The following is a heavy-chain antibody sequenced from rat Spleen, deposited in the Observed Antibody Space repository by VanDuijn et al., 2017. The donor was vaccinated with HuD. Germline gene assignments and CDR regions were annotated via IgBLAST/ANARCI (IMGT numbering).Heavy chain of an antibody. CDR2: ISPSGGST. CDR3: ATSGNYYDGYYSNWFAY. D-gene: IGHD1-12*03. CDR1: GFTFSNYG. Sequence: EVQLVESGGGLVQPGRSLKLSCAASGFTFSNYGMHWIRQAPTKGLEWVASISPSGGSTYYRDSVKGRFTISRDNAKSTLYLQMDSLRSEDTATYYCATSGNYYDGYYSNWFAYWGQGTLVTVSS. J-gene: IGHJ3*01. V-gene: IGHV5-19*01.